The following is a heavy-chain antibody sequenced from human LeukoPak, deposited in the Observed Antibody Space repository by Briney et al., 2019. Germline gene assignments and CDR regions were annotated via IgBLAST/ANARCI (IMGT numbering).Heavy chain of an antibody. Sequence: PGGSLRLSCAASGFTFSSYWMSWVRQAPGKGLEWVANIKQDGSEKYHVDSVKGRFTISRDNAKNSLYLQMNSLRAEDTAVYYCARDPIAVAGPWDYWGQGTLVTVSS. V-gene: IGHV3-7*01. CDR1: GFTFSSYW. CDR2: IKQDGSEK. D-gene: IGHD6-19*01. CDR3: ARDPIAVAGPWDY. J-gene: IGHJ4*02.